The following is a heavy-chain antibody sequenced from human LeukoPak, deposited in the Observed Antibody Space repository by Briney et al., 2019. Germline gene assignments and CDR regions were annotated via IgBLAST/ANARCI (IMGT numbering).Heavy chain of an antibody. D-gene: IGHD4-11*01. J-gene: IGHJ4*02. CDR2: INPSGGST. CDR1: GYTFTSHY. V-gene: IGHV1-46*01. Sequence: ASVKVSCKASGYTFTSHYMHWVRQAPGQGLEWMGIINPSGGSTSYAQKFQGRVTMTRDMSTSTVYMELSSLRSEDTAVYYCARAAGNDYRLDYWGQGTLVTVSS. CDR3: ARAAGNDYRLDY.